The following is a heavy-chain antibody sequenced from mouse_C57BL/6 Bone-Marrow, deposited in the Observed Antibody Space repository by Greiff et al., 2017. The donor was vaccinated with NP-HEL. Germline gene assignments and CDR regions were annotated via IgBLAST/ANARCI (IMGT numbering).Heavy chain of an antibody. CDR3: AILYYGSSYWYFDV. CDR1: GYTFTSYW. D-gene: IGHD1-1*01. V-gene: IGHV1-74*01. J-gene: IGHJ1*03. CDR2: IHPSDSDT. Sequence: VQLQQPGAELVKPGASVKVSCKASGYTFTSYWMHWVKQRPGQGLEWIGRIHPSDSDTNYNQKFKGKATLTVDKSSRTAYMQLSSLTSEDSAVYYCAILYYGSSYWYFDVWGTGTTVTVSS.